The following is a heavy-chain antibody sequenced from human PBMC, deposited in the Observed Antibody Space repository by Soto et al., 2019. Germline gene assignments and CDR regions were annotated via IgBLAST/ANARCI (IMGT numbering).Heavy chain of an antibody. CDR1: GYTFTSYD. J-gene: IGHJ6*02. V-gene: IGHV1-8*01. D-gene: IGHD3-9*01. Sequence: ASVKVSCKASGYTFTSYDINWVRQATGQGLEWMGWMNPNSGNTGYAQKFQGRVTMTRNTSISTAYMELSSLRSEDTAVYYCARGPLNYDILTGYYYYCMDVWGQGTTVTVSS. CDR3: ARGPLNYDILTGYYYYCMDV. CDR2: MNPNSGNT.